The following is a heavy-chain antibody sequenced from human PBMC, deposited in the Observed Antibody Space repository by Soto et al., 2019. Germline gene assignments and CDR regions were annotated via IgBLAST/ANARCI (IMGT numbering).Heavy chain of an antibody. CDR1: SGSISSSNW. CDR3: ARDTGSGSGWLGY. V-gene: IGHV4-4*02. J-gene: IGHJ4*02. CDR2: IYHSGST. D-gene: IGHD6-19*01. Sequence: PSETLSLTCAVSSGSISSSNWWSWVRQPPGKGLEWIGEIYHSGSTNYNPSLKSRVTISVDKSKNQFSLKLSSVTAADTAVYYCARDTGSGSGWLGYWGQGTLVTVSS.